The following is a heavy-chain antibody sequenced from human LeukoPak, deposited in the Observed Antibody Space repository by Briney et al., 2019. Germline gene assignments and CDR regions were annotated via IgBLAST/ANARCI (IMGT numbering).Heavy chain of an antibody. D-gene: IGHD3-22*01. V-gene: IGHV3-7*01. CDR3: ARVDSAEKRDFDY. Sequence: GGSLRLSCAASGFTFSNYRMTWVRQAPGKGLEWVANIKEGGSEKYYVDSVKGRFTISRDNAKNSAFLQMNSLRAEDTAVYYCARVDSAEKRDFDYWGQGTLVTVSS. CDR2: IKEGGSEK. J-gene: IGHJ4*02. CDR1: GFTFSNYR.